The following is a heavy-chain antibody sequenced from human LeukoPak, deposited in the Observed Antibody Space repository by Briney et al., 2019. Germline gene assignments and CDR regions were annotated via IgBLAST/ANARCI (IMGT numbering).Heavy chain of an antibody. J-gene: IGHJ4*02. D-gene: IGHD3-10*01. CDR2: ISSSSSYI. V-gene: IGHV3-21*01. CDR1: GFTFSSYS. CDR3: AREYYYGSGSYYY. Sequence: PGGSLRLSCAASGFTFSSYSMNWVRQAPGKGLEWVSSISSSSSYINCADSVKGRFTISRDNAKNSLYLQMNSLRAEDTAVYYCAREYYYGSGSYYYWGQGTLVTVSS.